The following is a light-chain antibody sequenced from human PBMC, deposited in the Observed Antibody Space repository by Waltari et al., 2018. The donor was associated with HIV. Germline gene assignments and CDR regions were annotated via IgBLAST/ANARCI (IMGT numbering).Light chain of an antibody. CDR2: DAS. CDR3: QQCSNGWS. J-gene: IGKJ1*01. CDR1: QSVRTM. Sequence: EIVLTQSPATLSLSPGQRASLSCRASQSVRTMLAWYQQKPGQPPRLLIYDASSRATGIPDRFSGSGSGTDFTLTIDSLEPEDFAVYCCQQCSNGWSFGQGTKVEIK. V-gene: IGKV3-11*01.